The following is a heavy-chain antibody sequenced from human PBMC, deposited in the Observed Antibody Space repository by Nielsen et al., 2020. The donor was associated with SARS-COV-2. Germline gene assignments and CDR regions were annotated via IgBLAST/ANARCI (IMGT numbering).Heavy chain of an antibody. CDR3: AREDSWELLRTYDALDI. Sequence: GGSLRLSCAASGFPFSSFAMHWVRQAPGKGLEWVAVISFDGSDEYSADSVKGRFTISRDNAKNTLYLQMTSLRTEDTAVYYCAREDSWELLRTYDALDIWGQGTMVSASS. V-gene: IGHV3-30-3*01. CDR1: GFPFSSFA. J-gene: IGHJ3*02. D-gene: IGHD1-26*01. CDR2: ISFDGSDE.